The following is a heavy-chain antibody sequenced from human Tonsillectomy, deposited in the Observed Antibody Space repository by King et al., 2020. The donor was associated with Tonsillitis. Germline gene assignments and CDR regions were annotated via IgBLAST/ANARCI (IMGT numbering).Heavy chain of an antibody. Sequence: QLVQSGGGLVQPGGSLRLSCAASGFTFSSYAMSWVRQAPGKGLEWVSAISGSGGSTYYADSVKGRFTISRDNSKNTLYLQMNSLRAEDTAVYYCAKGEYGYYDSSGQNMDVWGKGTTVTVSS. V-gene: IGHV3-23*04. D-gene: IGHD3-22*01. J-gene: IGHJ6*03. CDR2: ISGSGGST. CDR3: AKGEYGYYDSSGQNMDV. CDR1: GFTFSSYA.